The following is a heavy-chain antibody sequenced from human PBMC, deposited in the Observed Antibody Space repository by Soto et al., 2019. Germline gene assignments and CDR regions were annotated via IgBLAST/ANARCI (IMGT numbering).Heavy chain of an antibody. CDR3: ARRDGYNFELDY. CDR2: ISSSSSYT. J-gene: IGHJ4*02. V-gene: IGHV3-11*06. CDR1: GFTFSDYY. Sequence: VQLVESGGGLVKPGGSLRLSCAASGFTFSDYYMSWIRQAPGKGLEWVSYISSSSSYTNYADSVKGRFTISRDNAKNSLYLQMNSLRAEDTAVYYCARRDGYNFELDYWGQGTLVTVSS. D-gene: IGHD5-12*01.